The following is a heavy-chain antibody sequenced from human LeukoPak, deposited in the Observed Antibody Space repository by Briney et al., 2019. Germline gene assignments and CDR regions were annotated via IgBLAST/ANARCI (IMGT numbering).Heavy chain of an antibody. CDR2: INHSGST. CDR3: ARGKKARYCSSTSCYRWGFDY. J-gene: IGHJ4*02. D-gene: IGHD2-2*01. Sequence: PSETLSLTCAVYGGSFSGYYWSWIRQPPGKGPEWIGEINHSGSTNYNPSLKSRVTISVDTSKNQFSLKLSSVTAADTAVYYCARGKKARYCSSTSCYRWGFDYWGQGTLVTVSS. CDR1: GGSFSGYY. V-gene: IGHV4-34*01.